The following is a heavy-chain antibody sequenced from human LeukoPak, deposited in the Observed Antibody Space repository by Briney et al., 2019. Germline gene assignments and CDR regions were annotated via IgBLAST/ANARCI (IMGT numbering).Heavy chain of an antibody. V-gene: IGHV1-18*01. J-gene: IGHJ4*02. Sequence: ASVKVSCRASGYTFTSYGISWVRQAPGEGLEWMGWIYVYNGNTNYAQKLQGRVTMATDTFTSTAYMELRSLRSDDTTIYYCARGYGYSSGLFDYWGQGALVTVSS. CDR2: IYVYNGNT. CDR1: GYTFTSYG. D-gene: IGHD5-18*01. CDR3: ARGYGYSSGLFDY.